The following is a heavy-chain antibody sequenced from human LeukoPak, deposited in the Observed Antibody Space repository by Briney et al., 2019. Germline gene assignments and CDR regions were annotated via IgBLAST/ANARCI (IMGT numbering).Heavy chain of an antibody. CDR2: IHPDGSQI. D-gene: IGHD1/OR15-1a*01. V-gene: IGHV3-7*03. J-gene: IGHJ4*02. CDR3: ADGNSFDS. Sequence: PGGSLRLSCRASGFTFSNSWMSWVRQAPGKRLECVGNIHPDGSQIFYGASVTGRFTISRDNSDDSLFLQMNSLRAEDTAVYYCADGNSFDSWGQGTLVTVSS. CDR1: GFTFSNSW.